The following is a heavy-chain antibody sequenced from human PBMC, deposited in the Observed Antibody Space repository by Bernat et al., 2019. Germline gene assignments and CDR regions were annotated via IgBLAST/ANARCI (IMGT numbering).Heavy chain of an antibody. CDR1: GFTCSSSG. D-gene: IGHD6-6*01. Sequence: QVQLVESGGAVVQPGRSLRLSCETSGFTCSSSGMHWVRQAPDKGLEWLAVIRYDGTKESYADSVKGRFTISRDNSKNTLYLQMNSLRAEDTAVYYCAREYSSSSGFVAFDIWGQGTMVTVSS. CDR3: AREYSSSSGFVAFDI. CDR2: IRYDGTKE. V-gene: IGHV3-30*12. J-gene: IGHJ3*02.